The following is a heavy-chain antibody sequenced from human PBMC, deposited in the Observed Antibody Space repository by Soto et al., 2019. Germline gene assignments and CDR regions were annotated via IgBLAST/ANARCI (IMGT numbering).Heavy chain of an antibody. CDR2: IYWNDDK. CDR1: GFSLSTSGVG. J-gene: IGHJ5*02. CDR3: AHSIFGEVITTYNWFDP. V-gene: IGHV2-5*01. Sequence: QITLKESGPTLVKPTQTLTLTCTFSGFSLSTSGVGVGWIRQPPGKALEWLALIYWNDDKRYSPSLKSRLTITKDTSKNQVVLTMTNMDPVDTATYYCAHSIFGEVITTYNWFDPWGQGTLVTVSS. D-gene: IGHD3-3*01.